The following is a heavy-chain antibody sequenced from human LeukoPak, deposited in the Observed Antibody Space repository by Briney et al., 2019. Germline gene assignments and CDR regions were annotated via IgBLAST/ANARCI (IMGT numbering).Heavy chain of an antibody. CDR3: ARGVDGYNLNWFDY. CDR2: IYTSGST. Sequence: SGTLSLTCTVSGGSISSGSYYWSWIRQPAGKGLEWIGRIYTSGSTNYNPSLKSRVTISVDTSKNQFSLKLSSVTAADTAVYYCARGVDGYNLNWFDYWGQGTLVTVSS. V-gene: IGHV4-61*02. CDR1: GGSISSGSYY. D-gene: IGHD5-24*01. J-gene: IGHJ4*02.